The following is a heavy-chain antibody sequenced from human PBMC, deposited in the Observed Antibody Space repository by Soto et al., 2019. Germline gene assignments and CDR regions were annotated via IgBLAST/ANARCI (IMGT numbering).Heavy chain of an antibody. J-gene: IGHJ6*02. Sequence: QVRLVQSGAEVKKPGASVMVYCKASGYIFTSFYMHWVRQATGQGLEWLGIINPSGGRASYTQKFQGRLFMTRGTYTRTVYMELSSRRSEDTAVYYCARDSGIVVSSVPMGAGYYYNALDIWGQGTTVTVSS. CDR3: ARDSGIVVSSVPMGAGYYYNALDI. D-gene: IGHD2-15*01. V-gene: IGHV1-46*01. CDR2: INPSGGRA. CDR1: GYIFTSFY.